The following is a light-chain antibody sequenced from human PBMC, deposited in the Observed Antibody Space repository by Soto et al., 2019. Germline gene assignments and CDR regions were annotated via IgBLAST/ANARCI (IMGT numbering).Light chain of an antibody. CDR3: LSYAGGNKLI. V-gene: IGLV2-8*01. CDR2: EVS. CDR1: SSDVGRYNY. J-gene: IGLJ2*01. Sequence: QSALTQPPSASGSPGQSVTISCTGTSSDVGRYNYVSWYQQHPGKAPKLMIYEVSERPSGVPDRFAGSKSGDTASLTVSGRQADDEAEYYCLSYAGGNKLIFGGGTKVTVL.